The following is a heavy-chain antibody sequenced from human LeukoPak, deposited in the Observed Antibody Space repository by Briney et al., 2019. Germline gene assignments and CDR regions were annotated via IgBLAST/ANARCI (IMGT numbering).Heavy chain of an antibody. CDR2: IIPIFGTA. V-gene: IGHV1-69*05. CDR3: ARDRGVSGWRHRGFDY. Sequence: SVKLSCKASGGTFSSYAISWVRQAPGQGLEWMGRIIPIFGTANCAQKFQGRVTITTDESTSTAYMELSSLRSEDTAVYYCARDRGVSGWRHRGFDYWGQGTLVTVSS. J-gene: IGHJ4*02. CDR1: GGTFSSYA. D-gene: IGHD6-19*01.